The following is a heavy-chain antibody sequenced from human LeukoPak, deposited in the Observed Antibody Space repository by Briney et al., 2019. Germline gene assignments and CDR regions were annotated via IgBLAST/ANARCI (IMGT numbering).Heavy chain of an antibody. J-gene: IGHJ4*02. CDR3: ARVQWELRGVGSYFEY. CDR1: GFTFSSYW. CDR2: IKQDGSEK. V-gene: IGHV3-7*01. D-gene: IGHD1-26*01. Sequence: PGGSLRLSCVVSGFTFSSYWMSWVRQAPGKGLEWVANIKQDGSEKYYVDSVKGRFTMFRDNAKNSLYLQMNSLRAEDTAVYYCARVQWELRGVGSYFEYWGQGALVTVSS.